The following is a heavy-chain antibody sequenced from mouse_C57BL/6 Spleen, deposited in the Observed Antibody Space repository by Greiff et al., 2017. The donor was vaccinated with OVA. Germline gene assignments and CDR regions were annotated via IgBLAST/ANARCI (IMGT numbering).Heavy chain of an antibody. CDR2: INPGSGGT. V-gene: IGHV1-54*01. CDR1: GYAFTNYL. J-gene: IGHJ3*01. D-gene: IGHD3-1*01. Sequence: QVQLQQSGAELVRPGTSVKVSCKASGYAFTNYLIEWVKQRPGQGLAWIGVINPGSGGTNYNEKFKGKATLTADKSSSTAYMQLSSLTSEDAADYDCARSGDSAWFAYWGQGTLVTVSA. CDR3: ARSGDSAWFAY.